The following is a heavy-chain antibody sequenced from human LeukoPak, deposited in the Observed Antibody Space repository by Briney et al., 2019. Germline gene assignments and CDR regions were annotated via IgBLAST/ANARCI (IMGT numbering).Heavy chain of an antibody. V-gene: IGHV1-2*06. D-gene: IGHD3-22*01. CDR1: GYTLTGYY. J-gene: IGHJ4*02. Sequence: ASVKVSCKASGYTLTGYYMHWVRQAPGQGLEWMGRINPNSGGTNYAQKFQGRVTMTRDTSISTAYMELSRLRSDDTAVYYCARGTSYYYDSSGYCPHHWGQGTLVTVSS. CDR3: ARGTSYYYDSSGYCPHH. CDR2: INPNSGGT.